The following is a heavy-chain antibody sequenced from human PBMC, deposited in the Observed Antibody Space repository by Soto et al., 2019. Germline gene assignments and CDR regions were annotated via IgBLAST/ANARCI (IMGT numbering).Heavy chain of an antibody. J-gene: IGHJ6*02. CDR1: GGSITSYY. CDR2: IYYSGST. V-gene: IGHV4-59*08. CDR3: ARHASGNYSGYYYYGMDV. D-gene: IGHD3-10*01. Sequence: SETLSLTCSVSGGSITSYYWTWIRQPPGKRLEWIGYIYYSGSTSYNPSLKSRVTISVDTSKNQFSLKLHSVTAADTAVYYCARHASGNYSGYYYYGMDVWGPVTTVT.